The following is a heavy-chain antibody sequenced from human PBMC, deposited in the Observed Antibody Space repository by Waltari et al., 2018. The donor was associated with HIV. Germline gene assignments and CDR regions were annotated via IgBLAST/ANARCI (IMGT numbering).Heavy chain of an antibody. D-gene: IGHD3-10*01. CDR3: ARRHATEGVLDL. V-gene: IGHV3-74*01. CDR2: LNGDGTTN. CDR1: GFTFSNFW. J-gene: IGHJ2*01. Sequence: EVQLLESGGGLVQPGGSLRLSCAASGFTFSNFWMHWVRQVPGKGPGWISRLNGDGTTNLYADSVKGRFTISRDNTRDALYLQMNSLRAEDTAVYYCARRHATEGVLDLWGRGTLVTVSS.